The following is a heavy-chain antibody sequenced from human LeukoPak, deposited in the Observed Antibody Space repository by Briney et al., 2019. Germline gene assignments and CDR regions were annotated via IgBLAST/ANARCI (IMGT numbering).Heavy chain of an antibody. V-gene: IGHV4-31*03. CDR3: ARVPNYGDDVWFDP. CDR2: IYYTGST. D-gene: IGHD4-17*01. CDR1: GGSISSGGYY. Sequence: PSQTLSLTCTVSGGSISSGGYYWSWIRQHPGKGLEWIAYIYYTGSTYYNPSLKSRVTISVDTSKNQFSLKLRSVTAADTAVYYCARVPNYGDDVWFDPWGQGTLVTVSS. J-gene: IGHJ5*02.